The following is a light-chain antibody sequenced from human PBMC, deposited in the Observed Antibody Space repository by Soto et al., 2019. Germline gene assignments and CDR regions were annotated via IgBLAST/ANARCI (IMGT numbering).Light chain of an antibody. CDR3: QQRTSWPRT. Sequence: LLTMSPATLPLSQGERATLSCRASQSVRSYLAWYQQKPGQAPRLLICDATDRATGIPARFSGSGSETDFTLTICSLEPEDVAVYYCQQRTSWPRTFGQGTKVDIK. V-gene: IGKV3-11*01. J-gene: IGKJ1*01. CDR2: DAT. CDR1: QSVRSY.